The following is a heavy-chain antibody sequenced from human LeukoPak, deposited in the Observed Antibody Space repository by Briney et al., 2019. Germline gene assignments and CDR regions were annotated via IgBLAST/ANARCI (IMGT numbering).Heavy chain of an antibody. V-gene: IGHV4-59*01. Sequence: SETLSLTCTVSGGSISTYYWSWIRQPPGKGLEWIAYIDYRGSTTYNPSLRSRVTISVDTSRNQFSLKLYSVTAADTAVYYCARSRSGYSYDHAAFEIWGQGTLVTVSS. J-gene: IGHJ3*02. CDR3: ARSRSGYSYDHAAFEI. CDR2: IDYRGST. D-gene: IGHD5-18*01. CDR1: GGSISTYY.